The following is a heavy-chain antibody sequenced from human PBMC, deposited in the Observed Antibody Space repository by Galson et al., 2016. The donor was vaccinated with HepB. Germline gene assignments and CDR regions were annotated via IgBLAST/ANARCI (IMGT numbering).Heavy chain of an antibody. D-gene: IGHD3-10*01. CDR2: ISGGGTTT. CDR1: GFTFSSYA. J-gene: IGHJ6*03. Sequence: SLRLSCAASGFTFSSYAMSWVRQAPGKGLEWVSVISGGGTTTYYADSVKGRFTISRDNSKNTLYLQMNSIRAEDTAVYSCTRDAGVRGPPKYYYYMDLWGKGTTVTVSS. CDR3: TRDAGVRGPPKYYYYMDL. V-gene: IGHV3-23*01.